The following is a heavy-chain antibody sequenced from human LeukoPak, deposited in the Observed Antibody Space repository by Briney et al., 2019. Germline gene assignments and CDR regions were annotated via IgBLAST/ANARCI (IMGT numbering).Heavy chain of an antibody. CDR3: ARQGLSRTHFDY. CDR2: IDPSDSYT. D-gene: IGHD6-25*01. Sequence: PGESLRISCKGSGYSFTSYWISWVRQMPGKGLEWVGRIDPSDSYTNYSPSFQGHVTISADKSISTAYLQWSSLKASDTAMYYRARQGLSRTHFDYWGQGTLVTVSS. J-gene: IGHJ4*02. CDR1: GYSFTSYW. V-gene: IGHV5-10-1*01.